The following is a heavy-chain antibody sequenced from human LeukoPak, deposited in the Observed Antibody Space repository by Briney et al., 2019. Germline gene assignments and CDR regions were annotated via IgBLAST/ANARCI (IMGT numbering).Heavy chain of an antibody. CDR3: ARDPKYSSSWYY. D-gene: IGHD6-13*01. CDR1: GFTLSSYW. CDR2: ISSSSSTI. V-gene: IGHV3-48*04. Sequence: GGSLRLSCAVSGFTLSSYWMHWVRQVPGKGLEWVSYISSSSSTIYYADSVKGRFTISRDNAKNSLYLQMNSLRAEDTAVYYCARDPKYSSSWYYWGQGTLVTVSS. J-gene: IGHJ4*02.